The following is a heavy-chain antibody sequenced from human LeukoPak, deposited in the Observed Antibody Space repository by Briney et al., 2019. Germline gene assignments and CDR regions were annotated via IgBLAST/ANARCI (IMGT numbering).Heavy chain of an antibody. J-gene: IGHJ4*02. CDR1: GGSLSSYY. V-gene: IGHV4-59*08. CDR3: ARLKYGDYGLYYFDY. Sequence: SETLSLTCTVSGGSLSSYYWIWIRQPPGKGLEWIGYISYTGSTNYNPSLRSRVTISVDTSKNQFSLKLSSVTAADTAVYYCARLKYGDYGLYYFDYWGQGTLVTVSS. CDR2: ISYTGST. D-gene: IGHD4-17*01.